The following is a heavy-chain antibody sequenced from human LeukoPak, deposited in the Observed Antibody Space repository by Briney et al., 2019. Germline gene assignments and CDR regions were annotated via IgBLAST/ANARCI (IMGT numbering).Heavy chain of an antibody. CDR3: TKDAAYSSSSFGYFDY. CDR1: GFTFHDHT. D-gene: IGHD6-6*01. Sequence: GGSLRLSCAASGFTFHDHTMHWVRHGPGKRLEWVALITWDGAVTHYADSVKGRFTMSRDNGKNSLFLQMNSVTTEDTALHYCTKDAAYSSSSFGYFDYWGQGTLVTVSS. J-gene: IGHJ4*02. V-gene: IGHV3-43*01. CDR2: ITWDGAVT.